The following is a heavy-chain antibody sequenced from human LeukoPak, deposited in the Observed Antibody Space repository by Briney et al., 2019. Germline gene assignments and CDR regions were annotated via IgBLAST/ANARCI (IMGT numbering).Heavy chain of an antibody. J-gene: IGHJ5*02. CDR3: ASRVMGGAISNVWFDP. Sequence: PSETLSLTCAVYGGSFSGYYWSWTRQPPGKGLEWIGEINHSGSTNYNPSLKSRVTISVDTSKNQFSLKLSSVTAADTAVYYCASRVMGGAISNVWFDPWGQGTLVTVSS. V-gene: IGHV4-34*01. CDR1: GGSFSGYY. D-gene: IGHD1-26*01. CDR2: INHSGST.